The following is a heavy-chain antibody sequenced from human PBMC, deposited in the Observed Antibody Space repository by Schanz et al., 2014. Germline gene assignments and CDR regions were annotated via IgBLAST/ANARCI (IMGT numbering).Heavy chain of an antibody. CDR2: INWNGGST. J-gene: IGHJ5*02. CDR3: ARGGGAAAST. Sequence: EVQVVESGGGLVKPGGSLRLSCAASGFPFDTYIMKWVRQAPGKGLEWVSGINWNGGSTGYADSVKGRFTISRDNAKNSLYLQMNSLRAEDTAVYYCARGGGAAASTWGQGTLXTVSS. CDR1: GFPFDTYI. V-gene: IGHV3-20*04. D-gene: IGHD6-13*01.